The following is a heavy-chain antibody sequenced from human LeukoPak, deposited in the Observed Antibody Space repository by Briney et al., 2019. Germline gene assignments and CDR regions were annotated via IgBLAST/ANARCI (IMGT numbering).Heavy chain of an antibody. CDR2: KTRT. CDR3: AREIVSAVAGNFDY. Sequence: GRSLRLSCAASGFNFRSYEMNWVRQAPGKGLEWVSNKTRTYAESVKGWFTISRDNAKDSLQLEMYRLRAEDTAVYYCAREIVSAVAGNFDYWGQGTLVTVSS. CDR1: GFNFRSYE. J-gene: IGHJ4*02. D-gene: IGHD6-19*01. V-gene: IGHV3-48*03.